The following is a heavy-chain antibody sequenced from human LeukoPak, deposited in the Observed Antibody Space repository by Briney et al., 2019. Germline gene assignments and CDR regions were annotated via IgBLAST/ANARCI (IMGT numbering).Heavy chain of an antibody. D-gene: IGHD2-15*01. CDR2: IRNKANSYST. Sequence: GGSLRLSCAASGFTFSDHYMDWVRQAPGKGLEWVGRIRNKANSYSTEYAAPVKGRFSISRDDSKNSLFLQMNSLKTEDTAVYYCVRVASLTFDYWGQGTLATVSS. CDR3: VRVASLTFDY. J-gene: IGHJ4*02. CDR1: GFTFSDHY. V-gene: IGHV3-72*01.